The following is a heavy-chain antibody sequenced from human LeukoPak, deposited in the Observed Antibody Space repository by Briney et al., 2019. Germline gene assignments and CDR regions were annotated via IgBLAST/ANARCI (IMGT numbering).Heavy chain of an antibody. CDR1: GGSISSGDYY. D-gene: IGHD2-2*01. V-gene: IGHV4-30-4*01. J-gene: IGHJ6*02. CDR3: ARDLPAAISDYYYGMDV. Sequence: SQTLSLTCTVSGGSISSGDYYWSWIRQPPGKGLEWIGYIYYSGSTYYNPSLKSRVTISVDTSKNRFSLKLSSVTAADTAVYYCARDLPAAISDYYYGMDVWGQGTTVTVSS. CDR2: IYYSGST.